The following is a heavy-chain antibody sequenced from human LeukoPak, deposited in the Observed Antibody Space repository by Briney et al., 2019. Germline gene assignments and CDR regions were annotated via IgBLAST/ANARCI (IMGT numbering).Heavy chain of an antibody. CDR1: GFTFSSYD. Sequence: GGSLRLSCAASGFTFSSYDMNWVRQAPGKGLEWVSYICTRSYTKYYADSVKGRFTISRDNAKNTLYLQMNSLRAEDTAVYYCARDGSGGSYSYWGQGTLVTVSS. D-gene: IGHD1-26*01. CDR3: ARDGSGGSYSY. J-gene: IGHJ4*02. CDR2: ICTRSYTK. V-gene: IGHV3-48*04.